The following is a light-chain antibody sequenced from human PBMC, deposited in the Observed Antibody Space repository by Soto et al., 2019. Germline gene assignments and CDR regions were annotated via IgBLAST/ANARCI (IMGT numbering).Light chain of an antibody. CDR3: QQYGSSPRT. V-gene: IGKV3-20*01. CDR2: GAS. Sequence: EIVLTQSPGTRSLSPGERATLSCRASQSVSSSYLAWYQQKPGQAPRLLIYGASSRATGIPDRFSGSGSGTDFTLTISGLEPEDFAVYYCQQYGSSPRTFGPGTKVDIK. CDR1: QSVSSSY. J-gene: IGKJ3*01.